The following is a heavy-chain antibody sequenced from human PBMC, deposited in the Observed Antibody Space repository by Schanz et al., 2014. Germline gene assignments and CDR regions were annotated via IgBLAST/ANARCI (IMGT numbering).Heavy chain of an antibody. V-gene: IGHV3-30*18. Sequence: QVQLVESGGGVVQPGRSLRLSCAASGFTFSGYGMHWVRQAPGKGLEWVAIISYDGRHKNYADSVKGRFTISRDNSKNTLHLQMNSLXXXXXAVYYCAKDDTQVNGMDVWGQGTTVTVSS. CDR3: AKDDTQVNGMDV. CDR2: ISYDGRHK. CDR1: GFTFSGYG. J-gene: IGHJ6*02.